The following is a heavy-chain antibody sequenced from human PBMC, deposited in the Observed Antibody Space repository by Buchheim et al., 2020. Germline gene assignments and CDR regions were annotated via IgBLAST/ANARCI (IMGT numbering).Heavy chain of an antibody. Sequence: QVQLQESGPGLVKPSETLSLTCTVSGASINSYYCSWIRQPPGKGLEWIGYVYYDGGTNYNPSLKSRVTISVDTSKKRLSLGLSSVTAADTAVYYCAKVKVRGVIIIPPPAFDFWGQGT. V-gene: IGHV4-59*01. CDR1: GASINSYY. CDR3: AKVKVRGVIIIPPPAFDF. CDR2: VYYDGGT. J-gene: IGHJ4*02. D-gene: IGHD3-10*01.